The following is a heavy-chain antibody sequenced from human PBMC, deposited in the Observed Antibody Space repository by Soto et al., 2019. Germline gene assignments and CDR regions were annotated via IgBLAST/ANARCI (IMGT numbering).Heavy chain of an antibody. D-gene: IGHD1-26*01. V-gene: IGHV4-59*01. Sequence: QVQLQESGPGLVKPSETLSLTCTVSGGSISNYYWSWIRQPPGKGLEWIGYIYYSGSTNYNPSLKSRVTISVDTSKNQFSLKLSCVTAADTAVYYCARQYGGNFDYWGQGALVTVSS. CDR1: GGSISNYY. J-gene: IGHJ4*02. CDR2: IYYSGST. CDR3: ARQYGGNFDY.